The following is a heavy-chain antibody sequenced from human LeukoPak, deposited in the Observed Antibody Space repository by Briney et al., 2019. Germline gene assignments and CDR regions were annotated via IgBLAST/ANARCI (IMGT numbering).Heavy chain of an antibody. CDR2: IYSGGST. J-gene: IGHJ4*02. CDR3: ARVKRDGYNPTWVDY. CDR1: GFTFSYYA. V-gene: IGHV3-53*01. D-gene: IGHD5-24*01. Sequence: GRSLRLSCAASGFTFSYYAMHWVRQAPGKGLEWVSVIYSGGSTYYADSVKGRFTISRDISKNTLYLQMNSLRVEDTAVYYCARVKRDGYNPTWVDYWGQGTLVTVSS.